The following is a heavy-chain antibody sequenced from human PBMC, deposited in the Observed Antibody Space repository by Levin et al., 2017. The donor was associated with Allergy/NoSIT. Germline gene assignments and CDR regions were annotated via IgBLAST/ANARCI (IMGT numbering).Heavy chain of an antibody. CDR3: AKVASGNDFWSGYYSDFDS. Sequence: GGSLRLSCAASGFTFTTYAMGWVRQAPGKGLEWVSGISISGGSTYHADSVKGRFTISRDNSKNTLYLQMDSLRAEDTAVYYCAKVASGNDFWSGYYSDFDSWGQGTLVTVSS. V-gene: IGHV3-23*01. CDR2: ISISGGST. CDR1: GFTFTTYA. D-gene: IGHD3-3*01. J-gene: IGHJ4*02.